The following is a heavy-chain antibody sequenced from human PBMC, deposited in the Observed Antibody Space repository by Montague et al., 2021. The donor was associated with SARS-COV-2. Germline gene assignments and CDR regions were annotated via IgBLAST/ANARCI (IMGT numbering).Heavy chain of an antibody. CDR3: ARGRVTRAGFDY. J-gene: IGHJ4*02. CDR1: GYFIGTGYY. D-gene: IGHD2-21*02. V-gene: IGHV4-38-2*02. Sequence: SETLSLTCSVSGYFIGTGYYWDWIRQSPGKGLEWIGSNYLHGNTYYNPSLNSRVTISLDTSNNHFSLRLTSVTTSDTAVYYCARGRVTRAGFDYWGQGIRVIVSS. CDR2: NYLHGNT.